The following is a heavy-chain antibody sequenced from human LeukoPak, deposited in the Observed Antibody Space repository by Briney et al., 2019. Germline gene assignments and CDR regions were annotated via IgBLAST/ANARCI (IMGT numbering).Heavy chain of an antibody. V-gene: IGHV3-9*03. Sequence: PGGSLRLSCAASGFTFDDYAMHWVRQAPGKGLEWVSGISWNSGSIGYADSVKGRFTISRDNAKNSLYLQMNSLRAEDMALYYCAKDRSSYSSSSGGLDYWGQGTLVTVSS. CDR2: ISWNSGSI. D-gene: IGHD6-6*01. CDR1: GFTFDDYA. CDR3: AKDRSSYSSSSGGLDY. J-gene: IGHJ4*02.